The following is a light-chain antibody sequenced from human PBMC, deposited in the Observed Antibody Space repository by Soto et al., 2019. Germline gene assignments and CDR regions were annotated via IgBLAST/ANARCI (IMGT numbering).Light chain of an antibody. Sequence: DIQMTQSPSSLSASLGYRVTITCRASHSISSYLNWYQQKPGKAPKLLIYAASSLQSGVPSRFSGSGSGTDFTLTISSLQPEDFATYYCQQSYSTPLTFGGGTKVDIK. CDR3: QQSYSTPLT. CDR2: AAS. V-gene: IGKV1-39*01. CDR1: HSISSY. J-gene: IGKJ4*01.